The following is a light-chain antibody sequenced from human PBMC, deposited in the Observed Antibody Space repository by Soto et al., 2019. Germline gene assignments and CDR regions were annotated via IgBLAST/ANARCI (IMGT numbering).Light chain of an antibody. J-gene: IGKJ1*01. CDR3: HQYGDSPQT. V-gene: IGKV3-20*01. Sequence: EIVLTQSPGTLSLSPGERATLSCRTSQSVTTSYLAWYQQKPGQAPRLRIYGTSIRATGVPDRFSGSGSATDFTLTISRLEPEDFAVYYCHQYGDSPQTFGQGTKVEI. CDR2: GTS. CDR1: QSVTTSY.